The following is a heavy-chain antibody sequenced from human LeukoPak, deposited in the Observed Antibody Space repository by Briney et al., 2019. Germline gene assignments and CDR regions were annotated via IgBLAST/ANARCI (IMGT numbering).Heavy chain of an antibody. V-gene: IGHV3-11*01. CDR3: ARTTGAVAGDFDY. Sequence: GGSLRLSCAASGFTFSNYAMSWVRQAPGKGLEWVSYISSSGSTIYYADSVKGRFTISRDNAKNSLYLQMNSLRAEDTAVYYCARTTGAVAGDFDYWGQGTLVTVSS. J-gene: IGHJ4*02. CDR2: ISSSGSTI. D-gene: IGHD6-19*01. CDR1: GFTFSNYA.